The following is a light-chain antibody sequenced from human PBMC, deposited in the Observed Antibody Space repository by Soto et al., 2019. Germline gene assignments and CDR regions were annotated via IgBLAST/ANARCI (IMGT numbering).Light chain of an antibody. CDR3: QQYGSSGT. CDR1: QSVISSS. Sequence: EIVLTQSPGTLSLSPGERATLSCRASQSVISSSLAWYQQKPGQAPRLLIYGASNRATGIPDRFSGSGSGTDFTLTISRLEPEDFAVYYCQQYGSSGTFGQGTKVDIK. CDR2: GAS. V-gene: IGKV3-20*01. J-gene: IGKJ1*01.